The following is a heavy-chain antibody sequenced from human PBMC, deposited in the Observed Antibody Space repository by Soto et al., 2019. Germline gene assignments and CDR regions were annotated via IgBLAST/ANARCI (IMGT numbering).Heavy chain of an antibody. D-gene: IGHD4-17*01. CDR1: GDSISNYH. CDR3: ASGTVTTTYFDY. J-gene: IGHJ4*02. V-gene: IGHV4-59*08. Sequence: SDTLSLTCTVSGDSISNYHWSWIRQPPGKGLEWIGYIYYIGSTDYNPSLQSRVTMSVDTPKNQFSLKVSSVTAADTAVDFCASGTVTTTYFDYWGQG. CDR2: IYYIGST.